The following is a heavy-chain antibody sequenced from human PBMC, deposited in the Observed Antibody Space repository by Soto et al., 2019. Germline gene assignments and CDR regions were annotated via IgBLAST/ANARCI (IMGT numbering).Heavy chain of an antibody. J-gene: IGHJ6*04. V-gene: IGHV3-74*01. CDR2: IDNAGTDS. D-gene: IGHD3-10*01. CDR3: ARGWFGPDV. Sequence: EVQLVESGGGLVQPGGSLRLSCAASGFTLSGRSMHWVRQAPGKGLVWVSGIDNAGTDSTYADSVKGRVTSSRDNAKNMLYLQMNSLRVDDTAVYYCARGWFGPDVWGKGTTVTVSS. CDR1: GFTLSGRS.